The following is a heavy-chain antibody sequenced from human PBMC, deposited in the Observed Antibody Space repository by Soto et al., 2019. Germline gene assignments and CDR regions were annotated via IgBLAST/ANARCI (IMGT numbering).Heavy chain of an antibody. CDR1: GFTFSSYA. D-gene: IGHD5-18*01. V-gene: IGHV3-23*01. J-gene: IGHJ4*02. CDR3: AKDSGYSCGFYY. CDR2: ISGSGGST. Sequence: LRLSCAASGFTFSSYAMSWVRQAPGKGLEWVSAISGSGGSTYYADSVKGRFTISRDNSKNTLYLQMNSLRAEDTAVYYCAKDSGYSCGFYYWGQGTLVTVSS.